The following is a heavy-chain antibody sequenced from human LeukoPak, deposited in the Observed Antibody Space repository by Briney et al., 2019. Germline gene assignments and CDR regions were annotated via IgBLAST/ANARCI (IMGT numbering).Heavy chain of an antibody. D-gene: IGHD1-14*01. CDR3: ARQPGGTAASDL. CDR2: IYYSGST. V-gene: IGHV4-59*08. Sequence: PSETLSLTCTVSGGSINSYYWSWIRQPPGKGLEWIAYIYYSGSTNYNPSLKSRVTISVDTSKNQFSLTLSSVTAADTAVYYCARQPGGTAASDLWGQGTMVTVSS. J-gene: IGHJ3*01. CDR1: GGSINSYY.